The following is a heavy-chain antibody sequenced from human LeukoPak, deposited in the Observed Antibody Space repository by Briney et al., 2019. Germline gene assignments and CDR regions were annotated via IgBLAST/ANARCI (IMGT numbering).Heavy chain of an antibody. CDR1: GFTFSSYP. V-gene: IGHV3-30-3*02. Sequence: GGSLRLSCAASGFTFSSYPMHWGRQAPGKGLEWVAIISSEGSKKYYADSVKGRFTISRDNSKNTLYLQMNNLRAEDTAVYYCAKHWSYCSTTSCFFNYYYYYMDVWGKGTTVTVSS. D-gene: IGHD2-2*01. CDR3: AKHWSYCSTTSCFFNYYYYYMDV. CDR2: ISSEGSKK. J-gene: IGHJ6*03.